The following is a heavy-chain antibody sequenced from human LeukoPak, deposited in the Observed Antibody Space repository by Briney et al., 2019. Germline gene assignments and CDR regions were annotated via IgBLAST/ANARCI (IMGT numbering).Heavy chain of an antibody. CDR1: GGSISSSSYY. CDR3: ARGPGYYEMVEGAFDI. J-gene: IGHJ3*02. D-gene: IGHD2-15*01. V-gene: IGHV4-39*02. Sequence: PSETLSLTCTVSGGSISSSSYYWGWIRQPPGMGLEWIGNIYYSGTTYYNPSLKSRVTISVDTSKNQFSLKLSSVTAADTAVYYCARGPGYYEMVEGAFDIWGQGTMVTVSS. CDR2: IYYSGTT.